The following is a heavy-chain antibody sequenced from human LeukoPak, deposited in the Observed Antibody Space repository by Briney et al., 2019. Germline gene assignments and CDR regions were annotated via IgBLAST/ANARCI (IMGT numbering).Heavy chain of an antibody. D-gene: IGHD2-15*01. Sequence: ASVKVSCKASGYTFTSYYMHWVRQAPGQGLEWMGIINPSGGSTSYAQKFQGRVTITRDTSASTAYMELSSLRSEDTAVYYCARPDCSGGSCYYTVFDYWGQGTLVTVSS. CDR3: ARPDCSGGSCYYTVFDY. CDR1: GYTFTSYY. J-gene: IGHJ4*02. V-gene: IGHV1-46*01. CDR2: INPSGGST.